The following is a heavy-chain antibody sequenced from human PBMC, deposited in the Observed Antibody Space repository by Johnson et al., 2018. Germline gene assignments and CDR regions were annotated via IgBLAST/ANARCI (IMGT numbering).Heavy chain of an antibody. D-gene: IGHD3-16*01. CDR2: IYYSGRT. Sequence: QVQLQESGPGLVKPSETPSLTCTVSGGSISSSSYYWGWIRQPPGKGLEWIGSIYYSGRTYYNSSLKSRVTISVDTSKNHFSLKLRSVTAADTAVYDCATRMGGYYYNGMDVWGQGTTVTVSS. V-gene: IGHV4-39*02. CDR1: GGSISSSSYY. J-gene: IGHJ6*02. CDR3: ATRMGGYYYNGMDV.